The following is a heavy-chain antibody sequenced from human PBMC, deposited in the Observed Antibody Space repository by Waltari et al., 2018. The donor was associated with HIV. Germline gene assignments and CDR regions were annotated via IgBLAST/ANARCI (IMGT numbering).Heavy chain of an antibody. V-gene: IGHV3-53*01. CDR1: GFAVINTY. D-gene: IGHD3-22*01. CDR2: IYSNATT. CDR3: ATVLVRTSWVITTAPFDY. J-gene: IGHJ4*02. Sequence: EVQLVESGGGLIQPGGSLRLACASSGFAVINTYISWVRQAPGKGLEWVSLIYSNATTDYADSVKGRFTISRDNSKNTLYLQMNSLRADDTAVYFCATVLVRTSWVITTAPFDYWGQGTLVTVSS.